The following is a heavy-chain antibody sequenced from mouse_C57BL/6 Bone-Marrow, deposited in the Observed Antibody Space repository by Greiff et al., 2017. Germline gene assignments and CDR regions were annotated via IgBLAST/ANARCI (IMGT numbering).Heavy chain of an antibody. D-gene: IGHD2-3*01. V-gene: IGHV1-76*01. Sequence: QVHVKQSGAELVRPGASVKLSCKASGYTFTDYYINWVKQRPGQGLEWIARIYPGSGNTYYNEKFKGKATLTAEKSSSTAYMQLSSLTSEDSAVYFCARDGYFPDYWGQGTTLTVSS. CDR1: GYTFTDYY. CDR2: IYPGSGNT. CDR3: ARDGYFPDY. J-gene: IGHJ2*01.